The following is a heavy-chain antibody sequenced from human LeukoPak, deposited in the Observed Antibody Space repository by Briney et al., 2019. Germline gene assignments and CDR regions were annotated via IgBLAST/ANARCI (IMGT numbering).Heavy chain of an antibody. CDR1: GGSISSGDYY. CDR3: ARDNPYGSGSYYNGGAFDI. V-gene: IGHV4-30-4*08. D-gene: IGHD3-10*01. Sequence: SQTLSLTCTVSGGSISSGDYYWSWIRQPPGKGLEWIGYIYYSGSTYYNPSLKSRVTISVDTSKNQFSLKLSSVTAADTAVYYCARDNPYGSGSYYNGGAFDIWGQGTMVTVSS. CDR2: IYYSGST. J-gene: IGHJ3*02.